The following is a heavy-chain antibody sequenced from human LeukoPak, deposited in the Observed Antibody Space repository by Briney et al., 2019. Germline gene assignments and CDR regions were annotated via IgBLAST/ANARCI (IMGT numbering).Heavy chain of an antibody. CDR1: GFTFGSSY. Sequence: GGSLRLPCAASGFTFGSSYMHWVRQDPGKGLVWVSCISSDGTSTNYADSVKGRFTISRDNPKNTVYLQMNSPRAEDTAVYYCPRDVGSSLHSWGQGTLVIVSS. D-gene: IGHD2-2*01. CDR3: PRDVGSSLHS. V-gene: IGHV3-74*01. CDR2: ISSDGTST. J-gene: IGHJ4*02.